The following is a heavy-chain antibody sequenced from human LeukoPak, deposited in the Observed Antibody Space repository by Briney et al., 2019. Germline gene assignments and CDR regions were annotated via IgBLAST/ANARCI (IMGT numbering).Heavy chain of an antibody. CDR2: INPSGGST. J-gene: IGHJ5*02. Sequence: ASVKVSCKASGYTFTSYYIHWVRQAPGQGLEWMGIINPSGGSTSYAQKFQGRVTMTRDTSTNTVYMELSSLRSEGTAVYYCARDDPLDKISSGWGPWGQGTLVTVSS. CDR1: GYTFTSYY. D-gene: IGHD6-19*01. CDR3: ARDDPLDKISSGWGP. V-gene: IGHV1-46*01.